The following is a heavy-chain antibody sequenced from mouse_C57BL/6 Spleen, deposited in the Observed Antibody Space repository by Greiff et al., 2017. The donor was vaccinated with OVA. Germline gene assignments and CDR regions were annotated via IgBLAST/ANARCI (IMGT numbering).Heavy chain of an antibody. CDR1: GYTFTSYG. J-gene: IGHJ3*01. Sequence: VQLQQSGAELARPGASVKLSCKASGYTFTSYGISWVKQRTGQGLEWIGEIYPSSGNTYYNEKLKGKATLTADKSSSTAYMELRSLTSEDSAVYFCARGGSGTAWFAYWGQGTLVTVSA. CDR3: ARGGSGTAWFAY. CDR2: IYPSSGNT. D-gene: IGHD4-1*01. V-gene: IGHV1-81*01.